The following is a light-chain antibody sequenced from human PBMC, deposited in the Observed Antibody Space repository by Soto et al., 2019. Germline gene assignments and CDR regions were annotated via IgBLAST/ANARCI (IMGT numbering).Light chain of an antibody. V-gene: IGKV1-39*01. J-gene: IGKJ1*01. Sequence: DIQMTQSPSSLSASVGDRVTITCRASQSISSYLNWYQQKPGKAPNLLIYATSNLQSGVPSRFSGSGSGTDFTFTISSLHPEDFATYYCQQGSSFPWTFGQGTKVDIK. CDR3: QQGSSFPWT. CDR2: ATS. CDR1: QSISSY.